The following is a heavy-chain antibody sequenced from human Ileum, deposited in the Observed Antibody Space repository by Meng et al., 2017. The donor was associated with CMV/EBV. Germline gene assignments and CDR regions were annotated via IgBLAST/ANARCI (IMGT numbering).Heavy chain of an antibody. Sequence: GESLKISCAASGFTFSNSDMKWVRQAPGKGLEWVSGVSWNGSRTHYADSVKGRFIISRDNSRNFLYQQMNSLRAEDTAVYYCAKDLRFVSYGMDVWGQGTTVTVSS. CDR3: AKDLRFVSYGMDV. V-gene: IGHV3-19*01. CDR2: VSWNGSRT. J-gene: IGHJ6*02. D-gene: IGHD3-16*01. CDR1: GFTFSNSD.